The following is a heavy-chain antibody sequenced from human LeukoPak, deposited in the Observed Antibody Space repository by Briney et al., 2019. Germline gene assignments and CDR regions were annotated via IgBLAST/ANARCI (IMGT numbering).Heavy chain of an antibody. D-gene: IGHD6-19*01. V-gene: IGHV3-48*04. Sequence: GGSLRLSCAASGFTFSSYSMNWVRQAPGKGLEWVSYISSSSSTIYYADSVKGRFTISRDNAKNSLYLQMNSLRAEDTAVYYCASSGYSSGWSPFDYWGQGTLVTVSS. J-gene: IGHJ4*02. CDR1: GFTFSSYS. CDR3: ASSGYSSGWSPFDY. CDR2: ISSSSSTI.